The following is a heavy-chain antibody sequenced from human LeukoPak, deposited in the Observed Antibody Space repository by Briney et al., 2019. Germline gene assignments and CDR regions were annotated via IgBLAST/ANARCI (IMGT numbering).Heavy chain of an antibody. J-gene: IGHJ4*02. Sequence: PGGSLRLSCAASGFTFSSYNMNWVRQAPGKGLEWVSSISSSSYIYYADSVKGRFTISRDNAKNSLYLQMNSLRAEDTAVYYCARTSDLLLLDYWGQGTLVTVSS. D-gene: IGHD3-22*01. CDR3: ARTSDLLLLDY. V-gene: IGHV3-21*01. CDR2: ISSSSYI. CDR1: GFTFSSYN.